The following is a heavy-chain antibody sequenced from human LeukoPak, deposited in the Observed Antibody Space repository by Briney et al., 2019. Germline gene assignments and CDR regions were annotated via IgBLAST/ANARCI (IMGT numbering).Heavy chain of an antibody. J-gene: IGHJ4*02. D-gene: IGHD5-18*01. CDR2: IFSGGTT. CDR1: GFTVSSNY. CDR3: ARGVLGYSYGFDY. Sequence: PGGSLRLSCAASGFTVSSNYMSWVRQAPGKGLEWVSVIFSGGTTYYADSVKGRFTISRHNSENTLYLQMNSLRGEDTAVYYCARGVLGYSYGFDYWGQATLVTVSS. V-gene: IGHV3-53*04.